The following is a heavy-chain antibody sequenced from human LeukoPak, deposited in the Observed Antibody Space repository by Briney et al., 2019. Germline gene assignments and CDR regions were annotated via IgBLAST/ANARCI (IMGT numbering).Heavy chain of an antibody. CDR3: ARGPDYGDSGLAFDI. CDR1: GFTVSSNY. D-gene: IGHD4-17*01. Sequence: PGGSLRLSCAASGFTVSSNYMSWVRQAPGKGLEWLSVIYSGGSTYYADSVKGRFTISRDNSKNTLYLQMNSLRAEDTAVYYCARGPDYGDSGLAFDIWGQGTMVTVSS. CDR2: IYSGGST. J-gene: IGHJ3*02. V-gene: IGHV3-53*01.